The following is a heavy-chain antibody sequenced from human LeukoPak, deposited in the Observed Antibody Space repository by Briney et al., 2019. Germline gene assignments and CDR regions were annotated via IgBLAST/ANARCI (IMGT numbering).Heavy chain of an antibody. Sequence: GRSLRLSCAASGFTFDDYAMHWVRQAPGKGLEWVSGISWNSGSIGYADSVKGRFTISRDNAKNSLYLQMNSLRAEDTALYYCXKDXGIARFVGFDYWGQGTLVTVSS. V-gene: IGHV3-9*01. D-gene: IGHD2-15*01. J-gene: IGHJ4*02. CDR3: XKDXGIARFVGFDY. CDR1: GFTFDDYA. CDR2: ISWNSGSI.